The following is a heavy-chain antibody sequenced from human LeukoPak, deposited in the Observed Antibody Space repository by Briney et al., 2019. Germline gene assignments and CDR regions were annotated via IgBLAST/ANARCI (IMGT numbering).Heavy chain of an antibody. D-gene: IGHD3-3*01. CDR2: IKQDGSEK. Sequence: GGSLRLSCAASGFTFSSYWMSWVRQAPGKGLEWVANIKQDGSEKYYVDSVKGRFTISRDNAKNSLYLQMNSLRAEDTAVYYCARDPDRSLHYDFWSGYSSFDYWGQGTLVTVSS. CDR3: ARDPDRSLHYDFWSGYSSFDY. J-gene: IGHJ4*02. V-gene: IGHV3-7*01. CDR1: GFTFSSYW.